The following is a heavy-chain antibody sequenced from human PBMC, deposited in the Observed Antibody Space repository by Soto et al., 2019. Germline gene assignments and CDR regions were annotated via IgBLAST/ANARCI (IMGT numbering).Heavy chain of an antibody. Sequence: SETLSLTCTVSGGSISSYYWSWIRQPPGKGLEWIGYIHYTGSTNYNPSLKSRVTISVDTSKNQFSLKLTSVTAADTAVYYCARAGPAGYYFDTWGPGTLVTVSS. CDR2: IHYTGST. D-gene: IGHD6-19*01. J-gene: IGHJ4*02. CDR1: GGSISSYY. CDR3: ARAGPAGYYFDT. V-gene: IGHV4-59*12.